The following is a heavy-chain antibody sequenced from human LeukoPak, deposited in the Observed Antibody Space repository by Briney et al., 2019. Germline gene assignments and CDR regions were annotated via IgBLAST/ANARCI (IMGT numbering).Heavy chain of an antibody. Sequence: GGSLRLSCAASGFTFSSYWMSWVRQAPGKGLEWVSYISSSGSTIYYADSVKGRFTISRDNAKNSLYLQMNSLRAEDTAIYYCAKAFGRPEYSYDYWGQGILVTVSS. CDR2: ISSSGSTI. D-gene: IGHD2/OR15-2a*01. V-gene: IGHV3-48*04. CDR1: GFTFSSYW. CDR3: AKAFGRPEYSYDY. J-gene: IGHJ4*02.